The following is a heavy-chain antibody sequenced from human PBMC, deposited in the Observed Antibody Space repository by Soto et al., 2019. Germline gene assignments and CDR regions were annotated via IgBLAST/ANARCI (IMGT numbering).Heavy chain of an antibody. V-gene: IGHV3-23*01. CDR3: AKWGWLKEYSSSSPYLDY. J-gene: IGHJ4*02. Sequence: GGSLRLSCAASGFTFSSYAMSWVRQAPGKGLEWVSAISGSGGSTYYADSVKGRFTISRDNSKNTLYLQMNSLRAEDTAVYYCAKWGWLKEYSSSSPYLDYWGQGTLVTVSS. CDR1: GFTFSSYA. D-gene: IGHD6-6*01. CDR2: ISGSGGST.